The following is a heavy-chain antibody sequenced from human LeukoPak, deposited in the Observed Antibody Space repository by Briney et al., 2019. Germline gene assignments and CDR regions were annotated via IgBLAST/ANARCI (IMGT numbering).Heavy chain of an antibody. J-gene: IGHJ5*02. CDR3: VRGGESTWS. Sequence: PGGSLRLSCATSGFTFSNYWMHWVRPVPGKGLVWVSRISGDGSSTRNADSVKGRFTISRDDAKNTLYLQMNSLRAEDTAVYYCVRGGESTWSWGQGTLVTVSS. V-gene: IGHV3-74*01. CDR1: GFTFSNYW. CDR2: ISGDGSST. D-gene: IGHD2-15*01.